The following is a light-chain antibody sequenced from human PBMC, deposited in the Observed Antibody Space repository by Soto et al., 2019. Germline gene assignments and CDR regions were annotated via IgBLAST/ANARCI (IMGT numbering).Light chain of an antibody. Sequence: QSALTQPRSVSGSPGQSVTISCTGTSSDVGGYNYVSWYQQHPGKAPKLMLYDVSKRPSGVPDRFSGSMSGNTASLTISGLQAEDEADYYCCSYAGSYAWVFGGGTKLTVL. J-gene: IGLJ3*02. CDR1: SSDVGGYNY. CDR3: CSYAGSYAWV. CDR2: DVS. V-gene: IGLV2-11*01.